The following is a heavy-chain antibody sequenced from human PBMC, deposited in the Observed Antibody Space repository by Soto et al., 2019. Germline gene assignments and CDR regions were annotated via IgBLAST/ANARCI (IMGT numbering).Heavy chain of an antibody. CDR2: IYHSGTT. J-gene: IGHJ4*02. CDR1: GYSINSGYY. D-gene: IGHD3-9*01. Sequence: PSETLSLTCTVSGYSINSGYYRGWVRQSPGKGLEWIGTIYHSGTTYYNPSLKSRVTISVDTSKNQFSLKLNSVTAADTAVYYCATLTPPFDYWGQGTLVTVSS. CDR3: ATLTPPFDY. V-gene: IGHV4-38-2*02.